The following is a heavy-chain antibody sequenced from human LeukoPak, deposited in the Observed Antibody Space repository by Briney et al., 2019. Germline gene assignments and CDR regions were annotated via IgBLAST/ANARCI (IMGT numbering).Heavy chain of an antibody. J-gene: IGHJ4*02. V-gene: IGHV3-21*01. CDR2: ISSNSSYI. CDR1: GFTFSSDS. Sequence: GGSLRLSCAASGFTFSSDSMNWVSQAPGKGLEWVSSISSNSSYIYYADSVKGRFTIPRDHAKNPLYLQMTSLSAEDTAVHYCARGVGQTDYWGQGTLVTVSS. CDR3: ARGVGQTDY. D-gene: IGHD2-15*01.